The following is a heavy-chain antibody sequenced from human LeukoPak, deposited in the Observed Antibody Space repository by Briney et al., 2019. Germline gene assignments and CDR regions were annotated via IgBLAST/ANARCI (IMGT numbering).Heavy chain of an antibody. CDR1: GFTFSSYS. CDR3: ARGSYFDY. CDR2: ISSGSGYI. J-gene: IGHJ4*02. Sequence: GGSLILSCAASGFTFSSYSMNWVRRAPGKGLEWVSSISSGSGYIYYADSVKGRFTISRDNAKSSLYLQMNSLRAEDTAVYYCARGSYFDYWGEGTLVTVSS. D-gene: IGHD1-26*01. V-gene: IGHV3-21*01.